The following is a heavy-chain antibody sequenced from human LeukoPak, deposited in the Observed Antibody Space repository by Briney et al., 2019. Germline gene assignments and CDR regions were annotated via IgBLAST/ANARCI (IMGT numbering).Heavy chain of an antibody. Sequence: GGSLRLSCAASGFTFSSYSMNWVRQAPGKGLEWVSSISSSSSYIYYADSVKGRFTISRDNAKNSLYLQMNSLRAEDTAVYYCASRRGPGCSSSWYAGYWGQGTLVTVSS. CDR1: GFTFSSYS. V-gene: IGHV3-21*01. CDR2: ISSSSSYI. D-gene: IGHD6-13*01. CDR3: ASRRGPGCSSSWYAGY. J-gene: IGHJ4*02.